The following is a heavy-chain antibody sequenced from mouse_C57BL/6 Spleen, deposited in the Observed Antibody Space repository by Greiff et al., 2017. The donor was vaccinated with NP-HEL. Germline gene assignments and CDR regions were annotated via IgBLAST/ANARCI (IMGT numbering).Heavy chain of an antibody. CDR3: ASDYGSPRFAY. D-gene: IGHD1-1*01. V-gene: IGHV14-2*01. CDR2: IDPEDGET. J-gene: IGHJ3*01. Sequence: EVHLVESGAELVKPGASVKLSCTASGFNIKDYYMHWVKQRTEQGLEWIGRIDPEDGETKYAPKFQGKATITADTSSNTAYLQLSSLTSEDTAVYYCASDYGSPRFAYWGQGTLVTVSA. CDR1: GFNIKDYY.